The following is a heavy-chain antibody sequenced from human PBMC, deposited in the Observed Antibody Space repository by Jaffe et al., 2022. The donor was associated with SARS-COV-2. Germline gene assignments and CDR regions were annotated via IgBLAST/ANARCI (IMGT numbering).Heavy chain of an antibody. V-gene: IGHV4-61*02. CDR2: IYTSGST. J-gene: IGHJ3*02. CDR1: GGSISSGSYY. CDR3: ARETPRWLQFLAVVVGGAFDI. Sequence: QVQLQESGPGLVKPSQTLSLTCTVSGGSISSGSYYWSWIRQPAGKGLEWIGRIYTSGSTNYNPSLKSRVTISVDTSKNQFSLKLSSVTAADTAVYYCARETPRWLQFLAVVVGGAFDIWGQGTMVTVSS. D-gene: IGHD5-12*01.